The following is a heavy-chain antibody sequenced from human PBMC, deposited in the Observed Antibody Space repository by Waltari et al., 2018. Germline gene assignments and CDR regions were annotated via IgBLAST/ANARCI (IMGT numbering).Heavy chain of an antibody. Sequence: QVQLQQWGAGVLKPSETLSLTCAVHGGPFSGFSWTWVRQSPGKGLEWIGEINPGGSPKYTPSLKSRVSILVDMSKNEFSLRLNSVTAADTAVYYCARGSRPDGYGAKGVWFDGWGHGSQVTVSS. J-gene: IGHJ5*01. CDR3: ARGSRPDGYGAKGVWFDG. D-gene: IGHD3-10*01. CDR1: GGPFSGFS. CDR2: INPGGSP. V-gene: IGHV4-34*02.